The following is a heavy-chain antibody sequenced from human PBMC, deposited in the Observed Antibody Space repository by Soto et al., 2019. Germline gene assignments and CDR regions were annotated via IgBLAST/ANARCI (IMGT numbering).Heavy chain of an antibody. V-gene: IGHV3-33*01. CDR2: IWYDGSNK. Sequence: AASGFTFSSYGMHWVRQAPGKGLEWVAVIWYDGSNKYYADSVKGRFTISRDNSKNTLYLQMNSLRAEDTAVYYCARGQRVLRYFDWLGFGYWGQGTLVTVSS. CDR3: ARGQRVLRYFDWLGFGY. CDR1: GFTFSSYG. D-gene: IGHD3-9*01. J-gene: IGHJ4*02.